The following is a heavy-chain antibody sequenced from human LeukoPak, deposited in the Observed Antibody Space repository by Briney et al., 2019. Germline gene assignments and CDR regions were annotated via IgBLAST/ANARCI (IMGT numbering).Heavy chain of an antibody. CDR2: IYSGGST. CDR1: GFTVNSNH. J-gene: IGHJ5*02. V-gene: IGHV3-66*01. D-gene: IGHD1-26*01. CDR3: ARDQGGGFDP. Sequence: PGGSLRLSCAASGFTVNSNHMSWVRQAPGKGLEWVSVIYSGGSTYYADSVKGRFTISRDNSKNTLYLRMNSLRAEDTAVYYCARDQGGGFDPWGQGTLVTVSS.